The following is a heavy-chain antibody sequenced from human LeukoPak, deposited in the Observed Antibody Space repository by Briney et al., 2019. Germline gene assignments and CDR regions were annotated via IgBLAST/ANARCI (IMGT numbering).Heavy chain of an antibody. J-gene: IGHJ6*03. CDR1: GFSFSNYG. CDR2: ITGSGGST. Sequence: GGSLRLSCAASGFSFSNYGMNWVRQDPGKGLEWVSGITGSGGSTYYAGSVKGRFTISRDNSKNTLYLQMNSLRAEDTAIYYCAKNGDRGAYCTGGTCYPYFYYYMDVWGKGTTVTVSS. V-gene: IGHV3-23*01. CDR3: AKNGDRGAYCTGGTCYPYFYYYMDV. D-gene: IGHD2-15*01.